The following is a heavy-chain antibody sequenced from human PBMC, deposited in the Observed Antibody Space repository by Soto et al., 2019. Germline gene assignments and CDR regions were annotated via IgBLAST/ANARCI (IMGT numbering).Heavy chain of an antibody. Sequence: GGSLRLSCAASGFTFDDYAMHWVRQAPGKGLEWVSGISWNSGSIGYADSVKGRFTISRDNAKNSLYLQMNSLRAEDTALYYCAKDMGRTRYGSGGSCYGFGAFDIWGQGTMVTVSS. V-gene: IGHV3-9*01. D-gene: IGHD2-15*01. CDR1: GFTFDDYA. CDR2: ISWNSGSI. CDR3: AKDMGRTRYGSGGSCYGFGAFDI. J-gene: IGHJ3*02.